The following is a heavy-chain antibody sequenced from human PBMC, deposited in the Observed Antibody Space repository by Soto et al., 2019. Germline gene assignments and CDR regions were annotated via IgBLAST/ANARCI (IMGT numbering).Heavy chain of an antibody. D-gene: IGHD3-9*01. V-gene: IGHV1-8*01. CDR1: GYTFTSYD. CDR2: MNPNSGNT. CDR3: SREVQLRYFDWSRDLDV. Sequence: ASVKVSCKASGYTFTSYDINWVRQATGQGLEWMGWMNPNSGNTGYAQKFQGRVTMTRNTSISTAYMELSSLRSEDTAVFFFSREVQLRYFDWSRDLDVWGKGTTVTVSS. J-gene: IGHJ6*04.